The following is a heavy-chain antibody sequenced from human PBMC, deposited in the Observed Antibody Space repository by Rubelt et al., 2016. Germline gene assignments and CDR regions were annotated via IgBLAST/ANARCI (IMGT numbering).Heavy chain of an antibody. D-gene: IGHD2-2*02. CDR2: IYYSGST. CDR3: ANSMDELYTPLNYFDY. J-gene: IGHJ4*02. CDR1: GGPISSINYY. V-gene: IGHV4-39*01. Sequence: QLQIQESGPGLVKPSETLSLTCTVSGGPISSINYYWGWIRQPPGKGLEWIGNIYYSGSTSYNPSLKGRVTMSIDTPRSQFSLKLDSGTDADTAVYCGANSMDELYTPLNYFDYWGLGTQVTVSS.